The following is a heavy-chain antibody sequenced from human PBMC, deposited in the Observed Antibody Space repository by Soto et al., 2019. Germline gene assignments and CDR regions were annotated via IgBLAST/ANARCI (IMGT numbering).Heavy chain of an antibody. J-gene: IGHJ5*02. CDR1: GGTLSSYA. Sequence: QVQLVQSGAEVKKPGSSVKVSCKASGGTLSSYAISWVRQAPGQGLEWMGGIIPIFGTANYAQKFQGRVKITEDESTSTAYMELSSLRSEDTAVYYCARGDYGDYGDNWFDPWGQGTLVTVSS. V-gene: IGHV1-69*01. D-gene: IGHD4-17*01. CDR3: ARGDYGDYGDNWFDP. CDR2: IIPIFGTA.